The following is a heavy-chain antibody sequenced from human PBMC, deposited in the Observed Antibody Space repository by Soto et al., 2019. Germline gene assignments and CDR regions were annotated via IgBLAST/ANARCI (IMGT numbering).Heavy chain of an antibody. Sequence: QVQLVQSGTEVKKPGASVKVSCKASGYTFTSYGIAWVRQAPGHGLEWRGWISAYNGKTHYPQKFQGKVTMTTDTATSTAYMELRSRRYDDTAVYFCAKADSNYAGRFSYYYMDVWGKGTMVTVSS. CDR3: AKADSNYAGRFSYYYMDV. J-gene: IGHJ6*03. D-gene: IGHD4-4*01. CDR1: GYTFTSYG. CDR2: ISAYNGKT. V-gene: IGHV1-18*01.